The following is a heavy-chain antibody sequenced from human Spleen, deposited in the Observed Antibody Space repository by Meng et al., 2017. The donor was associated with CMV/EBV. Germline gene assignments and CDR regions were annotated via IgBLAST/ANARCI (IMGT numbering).Heavy chain of an antibody. J-gene: IGHJ5*02. CDR1: GDSMSGYF. CDR3: AREVAFGEPGRFDP. V-gene: IGHV4-59*01. Sequence: SETLSLTCTVSGDSMSGYFWNWIRQPPGKGLEWIGFIYYSWTTNYNPSLKSRVTMSLESSKNQFSLNLTSVAAADTAVYFCAREVAFGEPGRFDPWGQGTLVTVSS. D-gene: IGHD3-10*01. CDR2: IYYSWTT.